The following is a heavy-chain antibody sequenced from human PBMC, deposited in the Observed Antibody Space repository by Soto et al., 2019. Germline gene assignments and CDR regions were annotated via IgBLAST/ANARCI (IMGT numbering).Heavy chain of an antibody. V-gene: IGHV3-48*04. CDR1: GVTCSSYS. CDR3: ARAGSTSWNNWFDP. J-gene: IGHJ5*02. CDR2: ISSSGSTI. Sequence: GVSLILSCGASGVTCSSYSRNWVRQDPGKGLEWASYISSSGSTIYYADSVKGRFTISRDNAKNSLYLQMNSLRAEDTAVYYCARAGSTSWNNWFDPWGQGTLVNVSS. D-gene: IGHD2-2*01.